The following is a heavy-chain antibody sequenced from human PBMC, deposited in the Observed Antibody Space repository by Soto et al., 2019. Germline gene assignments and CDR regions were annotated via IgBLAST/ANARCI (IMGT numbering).Heavy chain of an antibody. CDR2: INHSGST. CDR1: GGSFSGYY. J-gene: IGHJ6*03. V-gene: IGHV4-34*01. CDR3: ARGLYYYGSGSYTYYYYMDV. D-gene: IGHD3-10*01. Sequence: SETLSLTCAVYGGSFSGYYWSWIRQPPGKGLEWIGEINHSGSTNYNPSLKSRVTISVDTSKNQFSLKLSSVTAADTAVYYCARGLYYYGSGSYTYYYYMDVWGKGTTVTVS.